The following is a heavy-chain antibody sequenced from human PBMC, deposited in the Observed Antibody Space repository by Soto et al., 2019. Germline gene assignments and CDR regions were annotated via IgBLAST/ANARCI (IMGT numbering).Heavy chain of an antibody. Sequence: SETLSLTCTVSGGSISSYYWSWIRQPPGKGLEWIGYIYYSGSTNYNPSLKSRVTISVDTSKNQFSLKLSSVTAADTAVYYCARQGAVPAFGYYHLAGSGQGTTVPVAS. J-gene: IGHJ6*03. CDR2: IYYSGST. D-gene: IGHD1-26*01. CDR3: ARQGAVPAFGYYHLAG. V-gene: IGHV4-59*08. CDR1: GGSISSYY.